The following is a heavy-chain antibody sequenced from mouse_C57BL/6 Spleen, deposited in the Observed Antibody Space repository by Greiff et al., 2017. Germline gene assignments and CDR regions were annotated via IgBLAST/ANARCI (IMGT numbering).Heavy chain of an antibody. CDR2: INPGSGGT. Sequence: QVQLKESGAELVRPGTSVKVSCKASGYAFPNYLIEWVKQRPGQGLEWIGVINPGSGGTNYNEKFKGKATLTADKSSSTAYMQLSSLTSEDSAVYFCARSGGNYVWFAYWGQGTLVTVSA. D-gene: IGHD2-1*01. CDR3: ARSGGNYVWFAY. V-gene: IGHV1-54*01. CDR1: GYAFPNYL. J-gene: IGHJ3*01.